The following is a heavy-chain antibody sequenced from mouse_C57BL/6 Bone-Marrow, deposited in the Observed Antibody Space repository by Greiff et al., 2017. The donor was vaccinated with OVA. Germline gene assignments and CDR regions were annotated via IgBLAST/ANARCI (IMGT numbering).Heavy chain of an antibody. V-gene: IGHV1-61*01. CDR2: IYPSDSET. J-gene: IGHJ2*01. Sequence: QVQLQQPGAELVRPGSSVKLSCKASGYTFTSYWMAWVKQRPGQGLEWIGNIYPSDSETHYNQKFKDKATLTVDKSSSTAYMQLSSLTSEDSAVYYCARERAYYYGSRDFDYWGQGTTLTVSS. CDR3: ARERAYYYGSRDFDY. D-gene: IGHD1-1*01. CDR1: GYTFTSYW.